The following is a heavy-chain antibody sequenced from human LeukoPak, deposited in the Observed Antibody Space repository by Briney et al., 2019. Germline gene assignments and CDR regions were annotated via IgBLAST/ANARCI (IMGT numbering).Heavy chain of an antibody. CDR2: IYTSGST. V-gene: IGHV4-39*07. D-gene: IGHD1-26*01. J-gene: IGHJ4*02. CDR3: ARDQATWEPTSQEY. CDR1: GGSISSSSYY. Sequence: SETLSLTCTVSGGSISSSSYYWGWIRQPPGKGLEWIGRIYTSGSTNYNPSLKSRVTISVDTSKNQFSLKLSSVTAADTAVYYCARDQATWEPTSQEYWGQGTLVTVSS.